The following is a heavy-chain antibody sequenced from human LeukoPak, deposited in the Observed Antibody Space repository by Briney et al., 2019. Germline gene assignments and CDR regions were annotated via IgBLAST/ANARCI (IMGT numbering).Heavy chain of an antibody. CDR1: GFSFSISA. V-gene: IGHV3-23*01. J-gene: IGHJ6*02. Sequence: PGGSLRLSCAASGFSFSISAMSWVRQAPGKGLEWVSTLSGSGVTTYYADSVKGRFTISRDNSKNTLYLQMNSLRAEDTAVYYCAKDLYDPTTVTTAFDYYYYGMDVWGQGTTVTVSS. CDR2: LSGSGVTT. D-gene: IGHD4-17*01. CDR3: AKDLYDPTTVTTAFDYYYYGMDV.